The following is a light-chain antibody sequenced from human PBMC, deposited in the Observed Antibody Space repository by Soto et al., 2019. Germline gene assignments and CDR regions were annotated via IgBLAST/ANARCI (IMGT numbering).Light chain of an antibody. CDR3: QQYNSYG. CDR2: DAS. J-gene: IGKJ5*01. CDR1: HSLLHITGETF. V-gene: IGKV2-29*03. Sequence: DVVMTHTPLSLSVAPGQPASISCNSSHSLLHITGETFLFWYLQKPGQSPQLLIYDASSLESGVPSRFSGSGSGTEFTLTISSLQPDDFATYYCQQYNSYGFGQGTRLEIK.